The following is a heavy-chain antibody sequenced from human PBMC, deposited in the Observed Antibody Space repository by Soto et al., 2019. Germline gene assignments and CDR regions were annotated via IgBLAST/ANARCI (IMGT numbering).Heavy chain of an antibody. CDR2: IYSGGST. Sequence: EVQLVESGGGLVQPGGSLRLSCAASGVTVSSNYMSWVRQAPGKGLEWVSVIYSGGSTYYADSVKGRFTISRDNSKNTRYLQMHSLSAEDKAVYYCARHGYHDGGGYFDYWGQGTLVTVSS. D-gene: IGHD5-18*01. V-gene: IGHV3-66*04. CDR3: ARHGYHDGGGYFDY. CDR1: GVTVSSNY. J-gene: IGHJ4*02.